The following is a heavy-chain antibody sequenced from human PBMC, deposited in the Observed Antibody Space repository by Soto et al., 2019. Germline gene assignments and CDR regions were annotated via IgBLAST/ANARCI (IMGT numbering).Heavy chain of an antibody. Sequence: GGSLRLSCAASGFTFSNAWMNWVRQAPGKGLEWVGRIKSKTDGGTTDYAAPVKGRFTISRDDSKNTLYLQMNSLKTEDTAVYYCTTDAITYYYDSSGYVWGQGTLVTVSS. CDR2: IKSKTDGGTT. D-gene: IGHD3-22*01. CDR3: TTDAITYYYDSSGYV. CDR1: GFTFSNAW. V-gene: IGHV3-15*07. J-gene: IGHJ4*02.